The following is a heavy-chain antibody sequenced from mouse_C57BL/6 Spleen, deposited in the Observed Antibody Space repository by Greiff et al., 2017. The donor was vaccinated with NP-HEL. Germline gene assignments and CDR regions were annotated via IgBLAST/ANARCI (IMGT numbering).Heavy chain of an antibody. V-gene: IGHV1-82*01. CDR2: IYPGDGDT. CDR1: GYAFSSSW. D-gene: IGHD2-4*01. Sequence: QVQLQQSGPELVKPGASVKISCKASGYAFSSSWMNWVKQRPGKGLEWIGRIYPGDGDTNYNGKFKGKATLTADKSSSTAYMQLSSLTSEDSAVYFCARGLDDYDEYYFDYWGQGTTLTVSS. CDR3: ARGLDDYDEYYFDY. J-gene: IGHJ2*01.